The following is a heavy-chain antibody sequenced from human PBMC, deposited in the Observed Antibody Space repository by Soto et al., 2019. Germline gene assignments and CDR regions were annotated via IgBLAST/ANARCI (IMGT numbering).Heavy chain of an antibody. CDR1: GFSLSTSGVG. J-gene: IGHJ6*02. V-gene: IGHV2-5*02. D-gene: IGHD2-15*01. CDR3: AHKGGRGAAMDV. CDR2: IYWDDDK. Sequence: QITLKESGPTLVKPTQTLTLTCTFSGFSLSTSGVGVSWIRQPPGKALEWLALIYWDDDKRYSPFLENKVTITKVTSPNEVVLTMTNMDPVDTGTYYCAHKGGRGAAMDVWGQGTTVTVSS.